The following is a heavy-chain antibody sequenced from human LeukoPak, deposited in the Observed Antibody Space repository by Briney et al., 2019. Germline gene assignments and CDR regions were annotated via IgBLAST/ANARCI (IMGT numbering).Heavy chain of an antibody. J-gene: IGHJ6*03. Sequence: GGSLRLSCAASGFTFSDYYMSWIRQAPGKGLEWVSYISSSGSTIYYADSVKGRFSISRDSSKNILYLQMNSLRAEDTAVYYCAKDRCSNGIGCYYYYMDVWGKGTTVTISS. CDR2: ISSSGSTI. CDR1: GFTFSDYY. V-gene: IGHV3-11*04. CDR3: AKDRCSNGIGCYYYYMDV. D-gene: IGHD2-8*01.